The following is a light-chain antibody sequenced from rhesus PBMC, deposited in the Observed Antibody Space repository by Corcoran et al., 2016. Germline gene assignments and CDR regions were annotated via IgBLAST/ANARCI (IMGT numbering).Light chain of an antibody. CDR3: MQALEFPFT. V-gene: IGKV2-104*02. CDR1: QSLLDSEDGNTY. Sequence: DIVMTQTPLSLPVTPGEPASIPCRSSQSLLDSEDGNTYLDWYLQKPGQSPQLLIYEVSNRASGVPDRCSGSGSETDLTLKISRVEAEDVGVYSCMQALEFPFTFGPGTKLDIK. J-gene: IGKJ3*01. CDR2: EVS.